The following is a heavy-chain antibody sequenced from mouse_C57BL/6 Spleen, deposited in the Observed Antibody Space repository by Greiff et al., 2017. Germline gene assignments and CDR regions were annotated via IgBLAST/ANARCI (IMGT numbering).Heavy chain of an antibody. V-gene: IGHV1-82*01. D-gene: IGHD1-1*01. CDR3: ARSVDGSPPYYFDY. CDR1: GYAFSSSW. CDR2: IYPGDGDT. Sequence: QVQLQQSGPELVKPGASVKISCKASGYAFSSSWMNWVKQRPGKGLEWIGRIYPGDGDTNYNGKFKGKATLTADKSSSTAYMQLSSLTSEDSAVYFCARSVDGSPPYYFDYWGQGTTRTVSS. J-gene: IGHJ2*01.